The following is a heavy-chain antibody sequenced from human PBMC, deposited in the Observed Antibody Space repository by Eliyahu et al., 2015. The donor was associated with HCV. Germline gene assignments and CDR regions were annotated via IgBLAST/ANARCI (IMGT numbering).Heavy chain of an antibody. CDR2: INPKRPET. V-gene: IGHV1/OR15-1*04. CDR1: GYSFSDYY. CDR3: VREISPVPGDPGWRDY. J-gene: IGHJ4*02. Sequence: VQSGAEVKKPGASVKVSCKASGYSFSDYYIHWVRQAPGQRPEWLGWINPKRPETRLAEKFRGRVRLTADTAMKTAYLELSSLKIDDAATYYCVREISPVPGDPGWRDYWGQGTLLIVS. D-gene: IGHD2-21*01.